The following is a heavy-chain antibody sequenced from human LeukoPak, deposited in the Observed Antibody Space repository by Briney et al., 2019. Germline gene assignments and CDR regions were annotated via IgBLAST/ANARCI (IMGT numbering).Heavy chain of an antibody. CDR1: GGSFSGYY. CDR2: INHSGST. V-gene: IGHV4-34*01. CDR3: ARVPTYYYDSSGYYYNYYYYMDV. J-gene: IGHJ6*03. D-gene: IGHD3-22*01. Sequence: SETLSLTCAVYGGSFSGYYWSWIRQPPGKGLEWIGEINHSGSTNYNPSLKSRVTISVDTSKNQFSLKLSSVTAADTAVYYCARVPTYYYDSSGYYYNYYYYMDVWGKGTTVTISS.